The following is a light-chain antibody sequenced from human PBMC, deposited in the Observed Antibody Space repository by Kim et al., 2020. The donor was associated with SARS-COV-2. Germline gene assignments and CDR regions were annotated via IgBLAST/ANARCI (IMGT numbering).Light chain of an antibody. CDR2: LAS. V-gene: IGKV2-28*01. J-gene: IGKJ4*01. CDR3: MQSLDVPRT. CDR1: RSLLHSNGFIY. Sequence: DIVMTQSPLSLSVTPGEPASISCRSSRSLLHSNGFIYMDWYVQRPGQSPQVLLYLASIRASGVPDRFSGSASGTDFTLKINRVEAEDVGIYYCMQSLDVPRTFGGGTKVDIK.